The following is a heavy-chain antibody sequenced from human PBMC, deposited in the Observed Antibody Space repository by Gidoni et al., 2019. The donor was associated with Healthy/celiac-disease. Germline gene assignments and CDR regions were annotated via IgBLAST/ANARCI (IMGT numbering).Heavy chain of an antibody. CDR1: GGSISSGSYY. D-gene: IGHD3-22*01. Sequence: QVQLQESGPGLVKPSQTLSLTCTVSGGSISSGSYYWSWIRQPAGKGLELIGRIYTSGSTNYNPSLKSRVTISVDTSKNQFSLKLSSVTAADTAVYYCARDTHSSGSTRYFDLWGRGTLVTVSS. CDR3: ARDTHSSGSTRYFDL. J-gene: IGHJ2*01. CDR2: IYTSGST. V-gene: IGHV4-61*02.